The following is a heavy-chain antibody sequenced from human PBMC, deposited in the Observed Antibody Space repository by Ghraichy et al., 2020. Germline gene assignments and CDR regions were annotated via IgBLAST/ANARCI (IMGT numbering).Heavy chain of an antibody. CDR2: ISGSGGAK. CDR1: GFTFRSHE. D-gene: IGHD1-7*01. V-gene: IGHV3-48*03. J-gene: IGHJ6*03. Sequence: GSLRLSCTASGFTFRSHEMNWVRQAPGKGLEWVSYISGSGGAKYYPDSVKGRFTTSRDNAKNSMYLQMNNLRAEDTAVYYCARGGISGATFSYYYLYMDVWGGGTTVTVSS. CDR3: ARGGISGATFSYYYLYMDV.